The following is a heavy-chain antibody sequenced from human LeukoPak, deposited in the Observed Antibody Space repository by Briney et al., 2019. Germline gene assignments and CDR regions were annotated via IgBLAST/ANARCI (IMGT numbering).Heavy chain of an antibody. CDR2: IKQDGSEK. V-gene: IGHV3-7*03. D-gene: IGHD6-19*01. CDR3: ARRYSSGWFYFDY. Sequence: GGSLRLSCAASGFTVSSNYMSWVRQAPGKGLEWVANIKQDGSEKYYVDSVKGRFTISRDNAKNSLYLQMNSLRAEDTAVYYCARRYSSGWFYFDYWGQGTLVTVSS. J-gene: IGHJ4*02. CDR1: GFTVSSNY.